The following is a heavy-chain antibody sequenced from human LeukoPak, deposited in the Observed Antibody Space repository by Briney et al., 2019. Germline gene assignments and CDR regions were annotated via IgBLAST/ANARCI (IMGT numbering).Heavy chain of an antibody. J-gene: IGHJ4*02. Sequence: GIIPIFGTANYAQKFQGRVTITTDESTSTAYMELSSLRSEDTAAYYCARARVLRFLEWFLWGQGTLVTVSS. CDR3: ARARVLRFLEWFL. D-gene: IGHD3-3*01. V-gene: IGHV1-69*05. CDR2: IIPIFGTA.